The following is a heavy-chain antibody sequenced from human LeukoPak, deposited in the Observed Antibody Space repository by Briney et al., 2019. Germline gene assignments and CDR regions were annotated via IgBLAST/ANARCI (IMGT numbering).Heavy chain of an antibody. Sequence: PGGSLRLSCAASGVTFSSYAMSWVRQAPGKGLEWVSAISGSGGSTYYADSVKGRFTISRDNSKNTLYLQMNSLRAEDTAVYYCAKDYQSESGELLLGYYFDYWGQGTLVTVSS. CDR3: AKDYQSESGELLLGYYFDY. D-gene: IGHD3-10*01. J-gene: IGHJ4*02. V-gene: IGHV3-23*01. CDR1: GVTFSSYA. CDR2: ISGSGGST.